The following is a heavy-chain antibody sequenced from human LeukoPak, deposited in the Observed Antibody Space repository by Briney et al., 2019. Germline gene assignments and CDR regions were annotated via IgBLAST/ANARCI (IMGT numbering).Heavy chain of an antibody. J-gene: IGHJ4*02. CDR2: IYSSGST. D-gene: IGHD1-26*01. Sequence: SETLSLTCSVSGGSISSISYYWGWIRQPPGKGLEWIGNIYSSGSTYNNPSLKSRVIISVDTSKNQFSLKLTSVTAADTAVYYCARQGVVGATAFDSWGQGTLVTVSS. CDR3: ARQGVVGATAFDS. CDR1: GGSISSISYY. V-gene: IGHV4-39*01.